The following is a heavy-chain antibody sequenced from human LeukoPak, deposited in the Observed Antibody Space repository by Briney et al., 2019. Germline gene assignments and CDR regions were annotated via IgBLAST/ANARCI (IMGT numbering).Heavy chain of an antibody. D-gene: IGHD6-13*01. CDR3: ASLNALAAAGTEASM. J-gene: IGHJ4*02. V-gene: IGHV4-39*07. Sequence: SETLSLTCTVSGDSFTSVTDYWAWIRQPPGKGLEWIGSIYYSGSTYYNPSLKSRVTISVDTSKNQFSLKLSSVTAADTAVYYCASLNALAAAGTEASMWGQGTLVTVSS. CDR1: GDSFTSVTDY. CDR2: IYYSGST.